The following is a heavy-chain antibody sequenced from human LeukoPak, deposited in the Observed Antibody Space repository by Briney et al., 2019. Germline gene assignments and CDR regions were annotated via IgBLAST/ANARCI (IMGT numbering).Heavy chain of an antibody. CDR3: AELGITMIGGV. J-gene: IGHJ6*04. D-gene: IGHD3-10*02. V-gene: IGHV3-11*04. Sequence: GGSLRLFCVASGFPFSDYYMSWIGPAPGEGLEWISYISSSGSTIYYADSVKGRFTISRDNAKTSLYLQMNSQRAEDTAVYYCAELGITMIGGVWGKGTTVTISS. CDR1: GFPFSDYY. CDR2: ISSSGSTI.